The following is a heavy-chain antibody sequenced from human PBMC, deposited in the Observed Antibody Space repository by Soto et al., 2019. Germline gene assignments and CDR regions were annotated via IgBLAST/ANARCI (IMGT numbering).Heavy chain of an antibody. CDR1: GGTFSSYA. V-gene: IGHV1-69*13. J-gene: IGHJ6*02. CDR2: IIPIFGTA. D-gene: IGHD2-2*01. Sequence: SVKVSCKASGGTFSSYAISWVRQAPGQGLEWMGGIIPIFGTANYAQKFQGRVTITADESTSTAHMELSSLRSEDTAVYHCAARGSSTSCPDPSESSCGGYYYYGMDVWGQGTTVTVSS. CDR3: AARGSSTSCPDPSESSCGGYYYYGMDV.